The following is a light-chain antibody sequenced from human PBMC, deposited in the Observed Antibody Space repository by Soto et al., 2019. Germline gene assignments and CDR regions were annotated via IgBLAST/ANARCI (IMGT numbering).Light chain of an antibody. CDR3: QQRSNSPLT. V-gene: IGKV3-11*01. CDR2: DAS. Sequence: EIVLTQSPGTLSLSPGYRSTLSCRASQIVSSSYLAWYQQKPGQAPRLLIYDASNRATGIPARFSGSGSGTDFTLTISSLEPEDFAVYYCQQRSNSPLTCGQGTLLE. CDR1: QIVSSSY. J-gene: IGKJ5*01.